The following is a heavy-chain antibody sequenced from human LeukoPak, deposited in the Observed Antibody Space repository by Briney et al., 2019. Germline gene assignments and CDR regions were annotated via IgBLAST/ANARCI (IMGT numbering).Heavy chain of an antibody. CDR2: ISSSSSYI. CDR3: ARSPPYCSSTSCYRPDAFDI. J-gene: IGHJ3*02. D-gene: IGHD2-2*01. CDR1: GFTFSSYS. Sequence: GGSLRHSCAASGFTFSSYSMNWVRQAPGKGLEWVSSISSSSSYIYYADSVKGRFTISRDNAKNSLYLQMNSLRAEDTAVYYCARSPPYCSSTSCYRPDAFDIWGQGTMVTVSS. V-gene: IGHV3-21*01.